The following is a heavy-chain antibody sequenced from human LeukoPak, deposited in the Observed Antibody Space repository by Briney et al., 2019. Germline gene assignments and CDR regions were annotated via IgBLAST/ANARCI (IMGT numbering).Heavy chain of an antibody. Sequence: SETLSLTCAVYGGSFSGYYWSWIRQPPGKGLEWIGEIKHSGSTNYNPSLKSRVTISVDTSKNQFSLKLSSVTAADTAVYYCARGTVGATFPYYFDYWGQGTLVTVSS. CDR1: GGSFSGYY. CDR2: IKHSGST. V-gene: IGHV4-34*01. J-gene: IGHJ4*02. D-gene: IGHD1-26*01. CDR3: ARGTVGATFPYYFDY.